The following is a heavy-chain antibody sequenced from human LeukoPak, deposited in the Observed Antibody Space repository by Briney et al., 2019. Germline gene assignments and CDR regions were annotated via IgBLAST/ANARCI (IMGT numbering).Heavy chain of an antibody. CDR3: ASFWSGYYIDY. Sequence: PWGSLRLSCAASGFTFSSYAMSWVRQAPGKGLEWVSSISSSSSYIYYADSVKGRFTISRDNAKNSLYLQMNSLRAEDTAVYYCASFWSGYYIDYWGQGTLVTVSS. V-gene: IGHV3-21*01. J-gene: IGHJ4*02. CDR1: GFTFSSYA. CDR2: ISSSSSYI. D-gene: IGHD3-3*01.